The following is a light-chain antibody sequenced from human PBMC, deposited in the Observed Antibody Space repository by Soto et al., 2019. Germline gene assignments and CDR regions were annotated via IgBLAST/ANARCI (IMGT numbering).Light chain of an antibody. CDR3: SSYAGSNTPCV. J-gene: IGLJ1*01. Sequence: QSVLTRSPSASGSPGQSVTISCTGTSSDVGGYKYVSWYQQHPGKAPKLMIYEVNNRPSGVPDRFSGSKSGNTASLTVSGLQAEDEADYYCSSYAGSNTPCVFGTGTKVTVL. CDR2: EVN. V-gene: IGLV2-8*01. CDR1: SSDVGGYKY.